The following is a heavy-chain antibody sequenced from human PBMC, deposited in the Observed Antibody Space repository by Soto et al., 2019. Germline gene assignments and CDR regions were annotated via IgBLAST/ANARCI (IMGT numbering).Heavy chain of an antibody. J-gene: IGHJ4*02. Sequence: PGGSLRLSCSASGFTFNSYGFNWVRQAPGKGLEFVSSITTNGLGTNYADSVRGRFTISRDTSKNTVYLHMTSLSAEDTAVYYCARGTYFDRWGQGTLVTVSS. CDR3: ARGTYFDR. CDR1: GFTFNSYG. CDR2: ITTNGLGT. D-gene: IGHD3-10*01. V-gene: IGHV3-64D*06.